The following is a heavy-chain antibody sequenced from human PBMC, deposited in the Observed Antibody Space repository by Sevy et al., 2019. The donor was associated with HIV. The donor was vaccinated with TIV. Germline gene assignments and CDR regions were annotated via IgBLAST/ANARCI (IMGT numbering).Heavy chain of an antibody. J-gene: IGHJ5*01. Sequence: SETLSLTCSVSGGSISNSAYYWGWIRQPPGKGLEWIGNIYYIGNTYYKPSLKSRVTLSVDTSKNQFSLQLSSVTAADTAVYYCARWTMGITMIQGEFDSWGQGTLVTVSS. D-gene: IGHD3-10*01. CDR1: GGSISNSAYY. CDR3: ARWTMGITMIQGEFDS. CDR2: IYYIGNT. V-gene: IGHV4-39*01.